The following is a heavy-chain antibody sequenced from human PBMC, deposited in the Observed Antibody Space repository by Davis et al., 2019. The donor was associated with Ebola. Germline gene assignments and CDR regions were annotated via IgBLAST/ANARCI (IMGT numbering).Heavy chain of an antibody. CDR2: ISAYNGNT. D-gene: IGHD6-19*01. J-gene: IGHJ6*04. V-gene: IGHV1-18*04. CDR3: AREGRYPIYYYYYGMDV. CDR1: GYTFTSYG. Sequence: ASVKVSCKASGYTFTSYGISWVRQAPGQGLEWMGWISAYNGNTNYAQKLQGRVTMTTDTSTSTAYMELRSLRSDDTAVYYCAREGRYPIYYYYYGMDVWGKGTTVTVSS.